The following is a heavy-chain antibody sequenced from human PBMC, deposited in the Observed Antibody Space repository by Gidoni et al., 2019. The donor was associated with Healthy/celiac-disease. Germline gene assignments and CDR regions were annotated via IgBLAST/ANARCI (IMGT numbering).Heavy chain of an antibody. CDR1: GFTLSRDW. CDR3: ARTRDSSGYFPFDI. J-gene: IGHJ3*02. CDR2: IKQDGREK. V-gene: IGHV3-7*01. Sequence: EVQLVESGGGWVQPGGSLGLSCAASGFTLSRDWMSWVRQAPGKGREWGANIKQDGREKYYVDSVKGRFTISRDNAKNSLYLQMNSLRAEDTAVYYCARTRDSSGYFPFDIWGQGTMVTVSS. D-gene: IGHD3-22*01.